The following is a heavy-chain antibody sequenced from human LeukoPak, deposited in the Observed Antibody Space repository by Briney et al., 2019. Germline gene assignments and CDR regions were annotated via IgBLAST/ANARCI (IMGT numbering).Heavy chain of an antibody. Sequence: KPSETLSFTCVVSGYSISIGYYWGWIRQPPGKGPEWIGRSYQSGSTNYNPSLKSRVTISVDTSKNQFSLKLTSVTAADTAVYYCARVARYCTNGVCPDYYFYYMDVWGKGTTVTVSS. D-gene: IGHD2-8*01. V-gene: IGHV4-38-2*01. CDR3: ARVARYCTNGVCPDYYFYYMDV. J-gene: IGHJ6*03. CDR2: SYQSGST. CDR1: GYSISIGYY.